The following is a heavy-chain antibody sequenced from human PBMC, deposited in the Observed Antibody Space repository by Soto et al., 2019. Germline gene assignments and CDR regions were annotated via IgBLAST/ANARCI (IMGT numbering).Heavy chain of an antibody. J-gene: IGHJ6*03. D-gene: IGHD3-3*01. V-gene: IGHV4-34*01. CDR2: INHSGST. CDR3: ARGYFLEWLLYRYEYYYMDV. CDR1: GGSFSGYY. Sequence: SETLSLTCAVYGGSFSGYYWSWIRQPPGKGLEWIGEINHSGSTNYNPSLKSRVTISVDTSKNQFSLKLSSVTAADTAVYYCARGYFLEWLLYRYEYYYMDVWGKGTTVTVSS.